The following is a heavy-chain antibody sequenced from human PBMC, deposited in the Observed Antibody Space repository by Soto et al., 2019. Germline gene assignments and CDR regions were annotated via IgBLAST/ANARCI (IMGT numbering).Heavy chain of an antibody. Sequence: QVQLVESGGGVVQPGRSLRLSCAASGFTFSSYAMHWVRQAPGKGLAWVAVISYDGSNKYYADSVKGRFTISRDNSKNTLYLRMNSLRAEDTAVYYCAIPFFHIVVVPAAPRDAFDIWGQGTMVTVSS. V-gene: IGHV3-30-3*01. CDR3: AIPFFHIVVVPAAPRDAFDI. J-gene: IGHJ3*02. CDR2: ISYDGSNK. D-gene: IGHD2-2*01. CDR1: GFTFSSYA.